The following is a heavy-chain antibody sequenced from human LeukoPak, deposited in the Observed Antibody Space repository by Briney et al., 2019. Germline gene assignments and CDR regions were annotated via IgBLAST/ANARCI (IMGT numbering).Heavy chain of an antibody. J-gene: IGHJ3*02. CDR3: ARGGSYLSASDI. D-gene: IGHD3-10*01. Sequence: GGSLRLSCAASGFTFSSNYMSWVRQAPGKGLEGVSIIYSGGSTFYADSVKGRFTISRDNSKNTLYLQMNSLRAEDTAVYYCARGGSYLSASDIWGQGTMVTVSS. CDR2: IYSGGST. CDR1: GFTFSSNY. V-gene: IGHV3-53*01.